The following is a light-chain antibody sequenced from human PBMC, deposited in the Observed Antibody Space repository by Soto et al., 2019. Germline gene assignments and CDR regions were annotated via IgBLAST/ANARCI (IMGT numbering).Light chain of an antibody. V-gene: IGKV3-20*01. Sequence: EIVLTQSPGTLSLSPGERATLSCRASQSVSSSYFAWYQQKPGQAPSLLIYGASNRATGIPDRFSGSGSGTDFTLTISGLEPEYFAVYYCQQHGSSPYTFGQGTKLEIK. CDR3: QQHGSSPYT. CDR2: GAS. J-gene: IGKJ2*01. CDR1: QSVSSSY.